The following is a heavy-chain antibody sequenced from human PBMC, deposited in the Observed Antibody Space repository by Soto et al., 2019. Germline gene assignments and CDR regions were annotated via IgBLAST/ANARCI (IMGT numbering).Heavy chain of an antibody. CDR3: AKGGGSARDFDY. Sequence: LSCTGSGFTFGNYGMHWVRQAPGKGLEWVASTSYDGNNKYYADSLKGRFTISRDNSKKMVYLQMTSLGPEDTAVYYCAKGGGSARDFDYWGQGALVTVSS. V-gene: IGHV3-30*18. D-gene: IGHD1-26*01. CDR1: GFTFGNYG. CDR2: TSYDGNNK. J-gene: IGHJ4*02.